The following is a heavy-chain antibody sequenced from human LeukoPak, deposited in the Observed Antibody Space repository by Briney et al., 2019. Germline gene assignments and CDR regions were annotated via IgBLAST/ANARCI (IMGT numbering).Heavy chain of an antibody. CDR2: IIPIFGTA. CDR3: ARDASTRGYCSSTSRYRVYYYYYMDV. J-gene: IGHJ6*03. D-gene: IGHD2-2*01. V-gene: IGHV1-69*06. Sequence: SVKVSCKASGGTFSSYAISWVRQAPGQGLEWMGGIIPIFGTANYAQKFQGRVTITADKSTSTAYMELSSLRSEDTAVYYCARDASTRGYCSSTSRYRVYYYYYMDVWGKGTTVTVSS. CDR1: GGTFSSYA.